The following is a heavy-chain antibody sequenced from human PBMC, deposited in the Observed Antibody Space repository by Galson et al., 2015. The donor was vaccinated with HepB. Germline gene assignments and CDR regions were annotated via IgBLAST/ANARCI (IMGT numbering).Heavy chain of an antibody. CDR1: GYSFTSYW. V-gene: IGHV5-10-1*01. CDR3: ARTPWEGYCSSGCCYPDY. Sequence: QSGAEVKKPGESLRISCKGSGYSFTSYWISWVRQMPGKGLEWMGRIDPSDSYTNYSPSFQGHVTISADKSVSTADLQWSSLKSSDPARYYGARTPWEGYCSSGCCYPDYWCQGTLVTVSS. J-gene: IGHJ4*02. D-gene: IGHD2-15*01. CDR2: IDPSDSYT.